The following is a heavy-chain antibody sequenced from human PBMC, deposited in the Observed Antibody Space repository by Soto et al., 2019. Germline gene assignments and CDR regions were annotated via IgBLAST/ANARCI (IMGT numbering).Heavy chain of an antibody. D-gene: IGHD1-26*01. V-gene: IGHV3-23*01. CDR2: ISGSGGST. J-gene: IGHJ4*02. Sequence: GGSLRLSCAASGFTFSSYAMSWVRQAPGKGLEWVSAISGSGGSTYDADSVKGRFTISRDNSNKTLYLQMNSLRAEDTAVYYCAKDGGSYRYFDYWGQGTRVTVSS. CDR1: GFTFSSYA. CDR3: AKDGGSYRYFDY.